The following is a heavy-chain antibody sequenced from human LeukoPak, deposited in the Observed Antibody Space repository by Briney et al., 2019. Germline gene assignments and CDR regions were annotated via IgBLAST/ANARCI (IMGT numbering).Heavy chain of an antibody. CDR3: ARGLGDFWSGYYTRYYYFMDV. V-gene: IGHV4-34*01. D-gene: IGHD3-3*01. J-gene: IGHJ6*03. CDR2: INHSGRT. Sequence: TSETLSLTCTVPGGSISTYYWSWIRQPPGKGLEWIGEINHSGRTNSNPSLKSRVTISVDTSKNQFSLKLSSVTAADTAVYYCARGLGDFWSGYYTRYYYFMDVWGKGTTVTVSS. CDR1: GGSISTYY.